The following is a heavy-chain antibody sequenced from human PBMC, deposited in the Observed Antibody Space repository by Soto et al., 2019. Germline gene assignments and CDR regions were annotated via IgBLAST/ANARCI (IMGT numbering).Heavy chain of an antibody. D-gene: IGHD6-19*01. Sequence: QVQLVESGGGVVQPGRSLRLSCAASGFTFSSYGMHWVRQAPGKGLEWVAVIWYDGSNKYYADSVKGRFTISRDNSKNTLYLQMNSLRAEDTAVYYCASVAGRGYYFDYWGQGTLVTVSS. J-gene: IGHJ4*02. CDR2: IWYDGSNK. CDR3: ASVAGRGYYFDY. CDR1: GFTFSSYG. V-gene: IGHV3-33*01.